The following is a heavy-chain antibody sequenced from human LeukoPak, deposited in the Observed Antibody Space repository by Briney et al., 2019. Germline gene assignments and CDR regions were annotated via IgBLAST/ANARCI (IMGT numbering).Heavy chain of an antibody. J-gene: IGHJ6*02. D-gene: IGHD3-10*01. CDR1: GFTFSSYA. V-gene: IGHV3-23*01. CDR3: AKDRVRLWFGELYGMDV. CDR2: ISGSGGST. Sequence: PGGSLRLSCAASGFTFSSYAMSWVRQAPGKGLEWVSAISGSGGSTYYADSVKGRFTISRDNSKNTLYLRMNSLRAEDTAVYYCAKDRVRLWFGELYGMDVWGQGTTVTVSS.